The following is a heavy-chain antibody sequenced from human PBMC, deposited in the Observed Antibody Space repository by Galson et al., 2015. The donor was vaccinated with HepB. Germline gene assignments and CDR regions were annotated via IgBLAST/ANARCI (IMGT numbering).Heavy chain of an antibody. Sequence: SLRLSCAASGFTFSTFAMGWVRQAPGKGLEWISYISTSSYYTNYADSVKGRFTISRDNAQNSLFLQMNTLRVEDTAVYYCARDLRPHCGTRCYLTFDYWGQGILVTVSS. CDR3: ARDLRPHCGTRCYLTFDY. J-gene: IGHJ4*02. D-gene: IGHD2-21*01. CDR2: ISTSSYYT. V-gene: IGHV3-11*06. CDR1: GFTFSTFA.